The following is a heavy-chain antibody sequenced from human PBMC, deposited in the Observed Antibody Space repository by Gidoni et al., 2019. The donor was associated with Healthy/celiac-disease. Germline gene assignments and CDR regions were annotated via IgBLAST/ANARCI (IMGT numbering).Heavy chain of an antibody. CDR3: ARDQSIRIVGATPLDY. J-gene: IGHJ4*02. D-gene: IGHD1-26*01. CDR1: GYIFRDYY. CDR2: ISSSSSYI. V-gene: IGHV3-11*06. Sequence: VQRVESGDGLVKPGGYLRLSGSASGYIFRDYYMRWIRQAPGQGLEWVQDISSSSSYIKIADAVKGRVTISRDNAKNSLYLKMNSRRAEDTAVYYCARDQSIRIVGATPLDYWGQGTLVTVSS.